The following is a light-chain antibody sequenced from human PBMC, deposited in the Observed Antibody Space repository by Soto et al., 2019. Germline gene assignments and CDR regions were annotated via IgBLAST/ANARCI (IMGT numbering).Light chain of an antibody. V-gene: IGLV2-18*02. CDR2: EVN. CDR3: NSFTASSTYV. J-gene: IGLJ1*01. Sequence: QSVLTQPASVSGSPGQLITISCTGTSSDIGRYNRVSWYQQPPGTAPKLIIYEVNNRPSGVPDRFSGSKSGNTASLTISGLQAEDEADYYCNSFTASSTYVFGTWTKVTVL. CDR1: SSDIGRYNR.